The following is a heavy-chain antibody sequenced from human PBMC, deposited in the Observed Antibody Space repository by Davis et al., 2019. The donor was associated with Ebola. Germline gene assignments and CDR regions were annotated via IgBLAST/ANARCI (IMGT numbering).Heavy chain of an antibody. CDR3: ARGPGYSYGEGYYYYYGMDV. V-gene: IGHV3-74*01. D-gene: IGHD5-18*01. CDR1: GFTFSSYW. Sequence: GESLKISCAASGFTFSSYWMHWVRQAPGKGLVWVSRINSDGSSTSYADSVKGRFTISRDNSKNTLYLQMNSLRAEDTAVYYCARGPGYSYGEGYYYYYGMDVWGQGTTVTVSS. J-gene: IGHJ6*02. CDR2: INSDGSST.